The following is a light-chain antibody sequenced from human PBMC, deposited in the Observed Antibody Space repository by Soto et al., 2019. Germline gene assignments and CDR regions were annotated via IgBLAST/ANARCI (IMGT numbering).Light chain of an antibody. CDR2: AAS. CDR1: QSISSY. CDR3: QQSYSPPRT. Sequence: IQMTQSPSSLSASVGDRVTLTCRASQSISSYLNWYQQKPGKAPKVLIYAASSLQSGVPSRFSGSGSGTDFTLTSSRLQPEDFATYYSQQSYSPPRTCGQGTKVDIK. V-gene: IGKV1-39*01. J-gene: IGKJ1*01.